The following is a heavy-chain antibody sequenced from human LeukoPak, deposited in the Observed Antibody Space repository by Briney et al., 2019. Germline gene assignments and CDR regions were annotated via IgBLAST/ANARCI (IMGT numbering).Heavy chain of an antibody. Sequence: PSETLSLTCTVSGGSISSGSYYWSWIRQPAGKGLEWIGRIYTSGSTNYNPSLKSRATISVDTSKNQFSLKLSSVTAADTAVYYCARESMIAGSQHWGQGTLVTVSS. CDR3: ARESMIAGSQH. D-gene: IGHD3-22*01. CDR2: IYTSGST. V-gene: IGHV4-61*02. CDR1: GGSISSGSYY. J-gene: IGHJ1*01.